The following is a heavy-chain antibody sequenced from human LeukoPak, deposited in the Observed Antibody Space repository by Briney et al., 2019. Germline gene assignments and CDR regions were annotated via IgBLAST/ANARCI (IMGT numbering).Heavy chain of an antibody. CDR3: ATGPYCSSTSCGDY. D-gene: IGHD2-2*01. J-gene: IGHJ4*02. V-gene: IGHV1-2*02. CDR2: INPNSGGT. Sequence: ASVKVSCKASGYTFTGYYMHWVRQAPGQGLEWMGWINPNSGGTNYAQKFQGRVTMTRDTSISTAYMELSRLRSDDTAVYYCATGPYCSSTSCGDYWGQGTLVTVSS. CDR1: GYTFTGYY.